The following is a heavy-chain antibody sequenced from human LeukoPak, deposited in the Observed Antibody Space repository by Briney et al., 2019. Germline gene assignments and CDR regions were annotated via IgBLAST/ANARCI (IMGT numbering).Heavy chain of an antibody. CDR3: ARGSEAYDSSGYYYNYYYYYGMDV. CDR1: GYTFTSYY. CDR2: INPSGGST. V-gene: IGHV1-46*01. D-gene: IGHD3-22*01. J-gene: IGHJ6*02. Sequence: ASVKVSCKASGYTFTSYYMHWVRQAPGQGIEWMGIINPSGGSTSYAQKFQGRVTMTRDTSTSTVYMELSSLRSEDTAVYYCARGSEAYDSSGYYYNYYYYYGMDVWGQGTTVTVSS.